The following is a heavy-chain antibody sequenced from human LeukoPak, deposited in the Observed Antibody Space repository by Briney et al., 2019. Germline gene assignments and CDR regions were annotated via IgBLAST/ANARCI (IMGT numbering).Heavy chain of an antibody. Sequence: GSVKVSCKASGYTFTSYDINWVRQATGQGLEWLGWMNPNSGNTGYAQKFQGRVTMTRNTSISTAYMELSSLRSEDTAVYYCARGQSTGYPYYFDYWGQGTLVTVSS. CDR3: ARGQSTGYPYYFDY. V-gene: IGHV1-8*01. J-gene: IGHJ4*02. CDR2: MNPNSGNT. CDR1: GYTFTSYD. D-gene: IGHD3-16*02.